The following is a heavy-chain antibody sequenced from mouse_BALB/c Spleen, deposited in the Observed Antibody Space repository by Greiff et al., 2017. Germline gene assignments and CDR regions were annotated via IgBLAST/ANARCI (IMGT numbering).Heavy chain of an antibody. V-gene: IGHV5-17*02. Sequence: EVQVVESGGGLVQPGGSRKLSCAASGFTFSSFGMHWVRQAPEKGLEWVAYISSGSSTIYYADTVKGRFTISRDNPKNTLFLQMTSLRSEDTAMYYCARTLYDYDAMDYWGQGTSVTVSS. J-gene: IGHJ4*01. CDR1: GFTFSSFG. CDR2: ISSGSSTI. D-gene: IGHD2-3*01. CDR3: ARTLYDYDAMDY.